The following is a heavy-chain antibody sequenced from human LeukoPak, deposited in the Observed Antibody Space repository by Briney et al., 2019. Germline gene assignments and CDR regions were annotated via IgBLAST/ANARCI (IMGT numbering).Heavy chain of an antibody. CDR2: ITGSGTTT. Sequence: GGSLRLSCVASGIAFRNYAMTRVRQAPGKGLEWVSSITGSGTTTRYADSVKGRFTISRDNSVDTLYHQVNSLSAEDTAVYYCGIDPNGDYIGAFDFWGQGTKVTASS. CDR1: GIAFRNYA. D-gene: IGHD4-17*01. V-gene: IGHV3-23*01. J-gene: IGHJ3*01. CDR3: GIDPNGDYIGAFDF.